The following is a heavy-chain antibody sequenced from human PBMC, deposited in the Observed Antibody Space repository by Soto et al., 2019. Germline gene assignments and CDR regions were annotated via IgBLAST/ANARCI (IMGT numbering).Heavy chain of an antibody. CDR1: GGSISSGGYY. V-gene: IGHV4-31*03. J-gene: IGHJ4*02. D-gene: IGHD2-2*01. Sequence: PSETLSLTCTVSGGSISSGGYYWSWIRQHPGKGLEWIGYIYYSGSTYYNPSLKSRVTISVDMSKNQFSLKLSSVTAADTAVYYCARAWISGRCSSTSCYDYWGQGTLVTVSS. CDR2: IYYSGST. CDR3: ARAWISGRCSSTSCYDY.